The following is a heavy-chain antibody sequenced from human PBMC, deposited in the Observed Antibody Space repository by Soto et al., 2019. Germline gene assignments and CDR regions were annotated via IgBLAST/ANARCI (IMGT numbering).Heavy chain of an antibody. V-gene: IGHV4-31*03. J-gene: IGHJ4*02. CDR1: GVSISSGGYY. D-gene: IGHD6-19*01. CDR3: ARHHMAATDMYFDY. CDR2: IYDNDST. Sequence: QVQLQESGPGVVKPSQTLSLTCTVSGVSISSGGYYWSWIRQHPGKGLEWIGYIYDNDSTYYNPSLKRRVTMSVDTSGNQISLKLSSVTAADTAVYYCARHHMAATDMYFDYWGQGTLVTASA.